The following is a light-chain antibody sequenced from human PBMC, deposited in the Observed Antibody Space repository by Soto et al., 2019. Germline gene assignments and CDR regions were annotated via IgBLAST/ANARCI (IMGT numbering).Light chain of an antibody. CDR2: EVS. CDR1: SSDVGGYNY. CDR3: SSYTSSSTVV. V-gene: IGLV2-14*01. Sequence: QSALTQPDSVSGSPGQSITISCTGTSSDVGGYNYVSWYQQHPGNAPKLMIYEVSNRPSGVSNRFSGSKSGNTASLTISGLQAEDEADYYCSSYTSSSTVVFGGGTKLTVL. J-gene: IGLJ2*01.